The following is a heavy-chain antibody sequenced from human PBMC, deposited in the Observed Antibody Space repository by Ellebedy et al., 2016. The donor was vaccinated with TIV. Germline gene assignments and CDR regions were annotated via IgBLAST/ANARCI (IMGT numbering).Heavy chain of an antibody. D-gene: IGHD3-16*01. CDR2: IIPIFGTA. J-gene: IGHJ6*02. V-gene: IGHV1-69*13. CDR3: AGDIRNVMGSYYGMDV. CDR1: GGTFSSYA. Sequence: SVKVSXKASGGTFSSYAISWVRQAPGQGLEWMGGIIPIFGTANYAQKFQGRVTITADESTSTAYMELSSLRSEDTAVYYCAGDIRNVMGSYYGMDVWGQGTTVTVSS.